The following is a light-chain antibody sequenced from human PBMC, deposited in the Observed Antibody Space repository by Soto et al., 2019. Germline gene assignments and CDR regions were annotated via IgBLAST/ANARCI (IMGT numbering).Light chain of an antibody. V-gene: IGKV3-20*01. CDR2: GAS. J-gene: IGKJ1*01. CDR1: QSVSSSY. CDR3: QQYGSSPGT. Sequence: EIVLTQSPGTLSLSPGERATLSCRASQSVSSSYLAWYQQKPGQAPRLLIYGASSRATGIPDRFSGSGSGTDCTLTISRLEPEDFALYHCQQYGSSPGTFGQGTKVEIK.